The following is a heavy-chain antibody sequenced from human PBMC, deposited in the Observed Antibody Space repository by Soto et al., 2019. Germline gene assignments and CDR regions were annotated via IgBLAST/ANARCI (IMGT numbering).Heavy chain of an antibody. V-gene: IGHV1-2*02. CDR1: GYTFTGYY. CDR2: INPNSGGT. D-gene: IGHD2-15*01. J-gene: IGHJ4*02. CDR3: ARVTTVVVVAALDY. Sequence: ASVKVSCKASGYTFTGYYMHWVRQAPGQGLEWMGWINPNSGGTNYAQKFQGRVTMTRDTSTSTAYMELSRLRSDDTAVYYCARVTTVVVVAALDYWGQGTLVTVSS.